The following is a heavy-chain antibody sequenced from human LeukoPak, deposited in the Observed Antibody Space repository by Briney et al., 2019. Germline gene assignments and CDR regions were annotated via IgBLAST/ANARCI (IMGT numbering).Heavy chain of an antibody. J-gene: IGHJ6*02. CDR2: ISYDGSNK. CDR3: AKDRSSGWSYYYGMDV. D-gene: IGHD6-19*01. Sequence: GGSLRLSCAASGFTFSSYAMHWVRQAPGKGLEWVAVISYDGSNKYYADSVKGRFTISRDNSKNTLYLQMNSLRAEDTAVYFCAKDRSSGWSYYYGMDVWGQGTTVAVSS. V-gene: IGHV3-30*04. CDR1: GFTFSSYA.